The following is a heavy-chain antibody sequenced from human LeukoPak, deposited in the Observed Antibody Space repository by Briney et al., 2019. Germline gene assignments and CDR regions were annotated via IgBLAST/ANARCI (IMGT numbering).Heavy chain of an antibody. D-gene: IGHD3-10*01. CDR2: IYWGDDK. Sequence: SGPTLVKPTQTLTLTCTFSGFSLSTSGVGVGWIRQPPGKALEWLALIYWGDDKRYSPSLKSRLTITKDTSKNEVVLTMTNVDPVDTATYYCAHRRGVQCMDVWGQGTTVTVSS. CDR3: AHRRGVQCMDV. CDR1: GFSLSTSGVG. J-gene: IGHJ6*02. V-gene: IGHV2-5*02.